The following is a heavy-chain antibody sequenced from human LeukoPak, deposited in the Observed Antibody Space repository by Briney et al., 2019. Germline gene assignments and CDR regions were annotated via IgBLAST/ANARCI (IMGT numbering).Heavy chain of an antibody. V-gene: IGHV3-30*04. D-gene: IGHD6-19*01. CDR2: ISYDGSNK. CDR3: AREYQDSSGWSFDY. CDR1: GFTFSSYA. Sequence: GGFLRLSCAASGFTFSSYAMHWVRQAPGKGLEWVAVISYDGSNKYYADSVKGRFTISRDNSKNTLYLQMNSLRAEDTAVYYCAREYQDSSGWSFDYWGQGTLVTVSS. J-gene: IGHJ4*02.